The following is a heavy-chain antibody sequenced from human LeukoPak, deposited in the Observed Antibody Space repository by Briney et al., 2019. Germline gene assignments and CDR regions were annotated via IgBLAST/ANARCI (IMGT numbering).Heavy chain of an antibody. CDR1: GDSISTYY. V-gene: IGHV4-59*08. CDR2: IYYSGST. D-gene: IGHD3-16*02. CDR3: ARGSLARLGELSLKY. Sequence: SETLSLTCTVSGDSISTYYWSWIRQPPGKGLEWIGYIYYSGSTYYNPSLKSRVTISVDTSKNQFSLKLSSVTAADTAVYYCARGSLARLGELSLKYWGQGTLVTVSS. J-gene: IGHJ4*02.